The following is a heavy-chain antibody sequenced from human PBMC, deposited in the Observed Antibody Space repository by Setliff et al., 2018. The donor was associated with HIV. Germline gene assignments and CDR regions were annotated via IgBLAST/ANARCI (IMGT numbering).Heavy chain of an antibody. Sequence: ASVKVSCKPSGYSFTNHYMHRVRQAPGQGLEWMGVINPTGGSTRNTQKFQGRVAMTRATSTSTVYMELSSLRSEDTAVYYCASAGAWQRNALDIWGQGTMVTVSS. CDR2: INPTGGST. CDR3: ASAGAWQRNALDI. CDR1: GYSFTNHY. J-gene: IGHJ3*02. D-gene: IGHD5-12*01. V-gene: IGHV1-46*01.